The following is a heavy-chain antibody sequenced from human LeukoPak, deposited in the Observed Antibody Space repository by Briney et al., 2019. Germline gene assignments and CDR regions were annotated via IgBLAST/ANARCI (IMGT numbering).Heavy chain of an antibody. Sequence: SETLSLTCTVSGGSISSGDYYWSWIRQPAGKGLEWIGRIYTSGSTNYNPSLKSRVTISVDTSKNQFSLKLSYVTAADTALYYCTRDSSENWGFFDFWGQGTLVTVSS. CDR3: TRDSSENWGFFDF. CDR2: IYTSGST. V-gene: IGHV4-61*02. D-gene: IGHD7-27*01. CDR1: GGSISSGDYY. J-gene: IGHJ4*02.